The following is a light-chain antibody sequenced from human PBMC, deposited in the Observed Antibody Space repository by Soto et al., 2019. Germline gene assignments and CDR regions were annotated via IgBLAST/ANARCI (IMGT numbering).Light chain of an antibody. CDR2: EVS. Sequence: QSALTQPASVSGSPGQSITISCTGTSGDVGGYYYVSWYQQLPGKAPKLMISEVSNRPSGVSNRFSGSKSGNTASLTISGLQAEDEADYYCSSSTSSDTLVFGAGTKLTVL. V-gene: IGLV2-14*01. J-gene: IGLJ2*01. CDR3: SSSTSSDTLV. CDR1: SGDVGGYYY.